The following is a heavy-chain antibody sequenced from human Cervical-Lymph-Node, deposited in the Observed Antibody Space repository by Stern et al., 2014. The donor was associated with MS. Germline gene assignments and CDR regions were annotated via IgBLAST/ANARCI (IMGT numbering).Heavy chain of an antibody. CDR1: GDSISSGNYY. CDR2: IYSSGTT. J-gene: IGHJ4*02. Sequence: VQLVESGPGLVKPSQTLSLTCTVSGDSISSGNYYWSWIRQPAGQGLEWIGSIYSSGTTYYNPPPRRRVTIPINPSNNQFSLKSTSVTATDTAVYYCATQGRALAPDWGQGTLVTVSS. CDR3: ATQGRALAPD. V-gene: IGHV4-61*02.